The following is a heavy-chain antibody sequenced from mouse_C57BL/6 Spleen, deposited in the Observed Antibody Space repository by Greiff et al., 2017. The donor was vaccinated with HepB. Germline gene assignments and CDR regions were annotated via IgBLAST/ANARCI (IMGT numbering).Heavy chain of an antibody. J-gene: IGHJ2*01. CDR1: GFTFSDYY. V-gene: IGHV5-16*01. D-gene: IGHD1-1*01. CDR3: ARDYWYFDY. CDR2: INYDGSST. Sequence: EVQLVESEGGLVQPGSSMKLSCTASGFTFSDYYMAWVRQVPEKGLEWVANINYDGSSTYYLDSLKSRFIISRDNAKNILYLQMSSLKSEDTATYYCARDYWYFDYWGQGTTLTVSS.